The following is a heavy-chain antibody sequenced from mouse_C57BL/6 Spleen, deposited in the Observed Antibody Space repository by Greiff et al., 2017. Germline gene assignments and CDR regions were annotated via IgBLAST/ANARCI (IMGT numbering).Heavy chain of an antibody. Sequence: VMLVESGAELVNPGASVTLSCTASGFNITDYYMHWVKQRPEQGLEWIGRIDPEDGETKYTPKFLGKATITVDPSSNTAYLLRSSLPSEDTAVYYCDCGEDIDVWGTGTTGTVSS. J-gene: IGHJ1*03. CDR2: IDPEDGET. CDR1: GFNITDYY. V-gene: IGHV14-2*02. D-gene: IGHD3-3*01. CDR3: DCGEDIDV.